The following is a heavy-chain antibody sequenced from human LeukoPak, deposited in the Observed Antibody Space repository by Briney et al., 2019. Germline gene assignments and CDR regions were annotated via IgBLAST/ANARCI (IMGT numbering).Heavy chain of an antibody. D-gene: IGHD6-13*01. J-gene: IGHJ4*02. V-gene: IGHV3-20*04. Sequence: PSGGSLRLSCAASGFTFDDYGMSWVRQAPGKGQEWVSGINWNGGSTGYADSVKGRFTISRDNAKNSLYLQMNSLRAEDTALYYCARDGHSSSWYGDYWGQGTLVTVSS. CDR2: INWNGGST. CDR3: ARDGHSSSWYGDY. CDR1: GFTFDDYG.